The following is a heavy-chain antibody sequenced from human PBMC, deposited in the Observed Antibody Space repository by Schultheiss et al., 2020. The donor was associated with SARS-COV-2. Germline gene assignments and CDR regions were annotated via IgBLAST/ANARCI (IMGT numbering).Heavy chain of an antibody. Sequence: GESLKISCAASGFTFSSYAMHWVRQAPGKGLEWVAVISYDGSNKYYADSVKGRFTISRDNSKNTLYLQMNSLRAEDTAVYYCARDETLDYWGQGTLVTVSS. CDR2: ISYDGSNK. CDR3: ARDETLDY. CDR1: GFTFSSYA. J-gene: IGHJ4*02. V-gene: IGHV3-30*04.